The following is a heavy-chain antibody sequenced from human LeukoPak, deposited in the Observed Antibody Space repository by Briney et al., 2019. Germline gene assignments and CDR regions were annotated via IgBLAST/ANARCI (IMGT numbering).Heavy chain of an antibody. CDR1: GYTFTGYY. Sequence: ASVKVSCKASGYTFTGYYMHWVRQAPGQGLEWMGWINPNSGGTNYAQKFQGRVTMTRDTSISTAYMELSRLRSDDTAVYYCARLRRTTVTTYYFGYWGQGTLVTVSS. CDR2: INPNSGGT. CDR3: ARLRRTTVTTYYFGY. V-gene: IGHV1-2*02. J-gene: IGHJ4*02. D-gene: IGHD4-17*01.